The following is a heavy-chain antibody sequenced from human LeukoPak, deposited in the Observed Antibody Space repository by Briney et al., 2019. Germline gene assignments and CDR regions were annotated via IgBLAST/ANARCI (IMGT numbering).Heavy chain of an antibody. J-gene: IGHJ6*02. V-gene: IGHV3-23*01. D-gene: IGHD6-13*01. CDR1: GFTFGNYA. CDR3: AKDQVADAAYYYYGMDV. Sequence: QTGGSLRLSCVVSGFTFGNYAMNWVRQAPGKGLEWVSSISGSGVYTNTADSVKGRFTISRDNSKNTLYLQMNSLRAEDTALYFCAKDQVADAAYYYYGMDVWGQGTTVTVSS. CDR2: ISGSGVYT.